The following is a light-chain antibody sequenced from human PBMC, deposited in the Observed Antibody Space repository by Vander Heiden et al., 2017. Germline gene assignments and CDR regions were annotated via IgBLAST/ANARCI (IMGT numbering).Light chain of an antibody. CDR2: SAS. V-gene: IGKV1-39*01. Sequence: DIQLTQSPSSLSASVGGRVTITCRASQTISSYLNWYQQKPGKPPKLLIYSASSLQPGVPSRFTGRGSGTDFTLTIISLQPDDFATYYCQQSYSDVHSFGQGTKLEIK. CDR3: QQSYSDVHS. J-gene: IGKJ2*01. CDR1: QTISSY.